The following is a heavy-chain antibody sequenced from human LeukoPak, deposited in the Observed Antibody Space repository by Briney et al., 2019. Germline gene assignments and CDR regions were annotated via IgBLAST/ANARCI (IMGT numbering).Heavy chain of an antibody. V-gene: IGHV4-61*01. D-gene: IGHD6-13*01. J-gene: IGHJ4*02. Sequence: SGGSISSSSYYWGWIRQPPGKGLEWIGYIYNSGSTNYNPSLKSRVTISVDTSKNQFSLKLSSVTAADTAVYYCARENSNSWYLDYWGQGTLVTVSS. CDR2: IYNSGST. CDR1: GGSISSSSYY. CDR3: ARENSNSWYLDY.